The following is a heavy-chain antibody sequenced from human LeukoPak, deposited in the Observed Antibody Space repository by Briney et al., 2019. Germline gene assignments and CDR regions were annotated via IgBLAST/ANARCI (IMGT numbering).Heavy chain of an antibody. V-gene: IGHV3-30*03. J-gene: IGHJ4*02. CDR1: GFTFSSYG. CDR2: ISYDGSNK. Sequence: GGSLRLSCAASGFTFSSYGMHWVRRAPGKGLEWVAVISYDGSNKYYADSVKGRFTISRDNSKNTLYLQMNSLRAEDTAVYYCASAAGDGYKGYFDYWGQGTLVTVSS. D-gene: IGHD5-24*01. CDR3: ASAAGDGYKGYFDY.